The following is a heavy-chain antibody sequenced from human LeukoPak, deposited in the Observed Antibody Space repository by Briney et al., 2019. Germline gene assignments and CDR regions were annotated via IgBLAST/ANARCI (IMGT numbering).Heavy chain of an antibody. CDR2: TNPDGSRT. CDR1: GFTFSSNW. Sequence: PGGSLRLSCAASGFTFSSNWMHWVRQGPGKGLVWVSRTNPDGSRTDYAESVKGRFTISRGNAKNTLSLEMNSLGDEDTAVYYCSRDFNGRNDFWGQGTLVTVSS. J-gene: IGHJ4*02. CDR3: SRDFNGRNDF. D-gene: IGHD1-14*01. V-gene: IGHV3-74*01.